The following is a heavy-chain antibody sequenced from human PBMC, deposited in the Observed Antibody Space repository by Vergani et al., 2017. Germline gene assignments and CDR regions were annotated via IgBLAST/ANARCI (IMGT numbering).Heavy chain of an antibody. J-gene: IGHJ2*01. CDR3: ARDLMAYYYDSSGSTLYWYFDL. V-gene: IGHV4-61*02. CDR2: IYTSGST. D-gene: IGHD3-22*01. CDR1: GGSISSGSYY. Sequence: QVQLQESGPGLVKPSQTLSLTCTVSGGSISSGSYYWSWIRQPAGKGLEWIGRIYTSGSTNNNPSLKSRVTISVDTSKNQFSLKLSSVTAADTAVYYCARDLMAYYYDSSGSTLYWYFDLWGRGTLVTVSS.